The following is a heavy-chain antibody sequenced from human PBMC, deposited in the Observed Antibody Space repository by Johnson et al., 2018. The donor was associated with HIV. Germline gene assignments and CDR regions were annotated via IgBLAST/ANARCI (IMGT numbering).Heavy chain of an antibody. CDR3: ARCQRGYSFSDAFDI. J-gene: IGHJ3*02. Sequence: QVQLVESGGGVVQPGRSLRLSCAASGFTFSSYAVYWVRQAPGKGLEWVALISYDGSNKYYADSVKGRFTISRDNSNNTLYLQINSLRPEDTAVYYCARCQRGYSFSDAFDIWGQGTMVTVSS. D-gene: IGHD5-18*01. CDR2: ISYDGSNK. V-gene: IGHV3-30*04. CDR1: GFTFSSYA.